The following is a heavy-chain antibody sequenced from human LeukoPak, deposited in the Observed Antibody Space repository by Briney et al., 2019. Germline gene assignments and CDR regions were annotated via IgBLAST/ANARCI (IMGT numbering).Heavy chain of an antibody. D-gene: IGHD5-18*01. J-gene: IGHJ6*02. CDR3: VRDQGLTAPPPYGLDV. Sequence: ASVQVSCKTSGGTFSTSAITWVRQAPGQGLEWMGRIIPVLNITTYAQRFQGRVTITADTSTSTVYMELSSLRSEETAVYYCVRDQGLTAPPPYGLDVWGQGTTVIVSS. CDR2: IIPVLNIT. V-gene: IGHV1-69*04. CDR1: GGTFSTSA.